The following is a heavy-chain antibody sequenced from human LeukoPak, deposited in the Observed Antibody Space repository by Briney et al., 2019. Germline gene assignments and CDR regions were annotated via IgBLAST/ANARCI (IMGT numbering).Heavy chain of an antibody. Sequence: PGGSLRLSCAASGFTFSSYWMSWVRQAPGKGLEWVANIKQDGSEKYYVDSVKGRFTISRDNAKNSLYLQMNSLRAEDTAVYYCARRAITMVAYFDYWGQGTLVTVSS. CDR1: GFTFSSYW. D-gene: IGHD3-10*01. CDR3: ARRAITMVAYFDY. V-gene: IGHV3-7*01. CDR2: IKQDGSEK. J-gene: IGHJ4*02.